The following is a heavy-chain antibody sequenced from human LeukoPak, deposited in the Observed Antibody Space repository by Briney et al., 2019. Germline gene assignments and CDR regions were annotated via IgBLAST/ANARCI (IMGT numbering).Heavy chain of an antibody. D-gene: IGHD5-12*01. Sequence: ASVKVSCKASGYTFTSYGISWVRQAPGQGLEWMGWISAYNGNTNYAQKLQGRVTMTTDTSTSTAYMELRSLRSDDTAVYYCARLAGGYDRDDYYMDVWGKGTTVTVSS. CDR3: ARLAGGYDRDDYYMDV. CDR1: GYTFTSYG. CDR2: ISAYNGNT. J-gene: IGHJ6*03. V-gene: IGHV1-18*01.